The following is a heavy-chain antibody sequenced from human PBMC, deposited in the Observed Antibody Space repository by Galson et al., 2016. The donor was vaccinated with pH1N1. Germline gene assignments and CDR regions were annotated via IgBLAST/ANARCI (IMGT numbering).Heavy chain of an antibody. CDR1: GFTFSSYW. CDR3: VKDLRDIVVLIDLTQY. J-gene: IGHJ4*02. CDR2: INSDGSST. V-gene: IGHV3-74*01. Sequence: SLRLSCAASGFTFSSYWMHWVRQAPGKGLVWVSRINSDGSSTSCADSVKGRFTISRDSSMNTLYLQMNSLRAEDTAVYYCVKDLRDIVVLIDLTQYWGQGTLVTVSS. D-gene: IGHD3-22*01.